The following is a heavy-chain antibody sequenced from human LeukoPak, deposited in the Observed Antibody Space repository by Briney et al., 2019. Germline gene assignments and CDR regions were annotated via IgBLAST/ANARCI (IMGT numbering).Heavy chain of an antibody. Sequence: GGSLRLSCAASGFTVSSNYMSWVRQAPGKGLEWVSVIYSGGSTYYADSVKGRFTISGDNSKNTLYLQMNSLRAEDTAVYYCAKSEQQLVQIDYWGQGTLVTVSS. CDR3: AKSEQQLVQIDY. V-gene: IGHV3-66*01. J-gene: IGHJ4*02. D-gene: IGHD6-13*01. CDR2: IYSGGST. CDR1: GFTVSSNY.